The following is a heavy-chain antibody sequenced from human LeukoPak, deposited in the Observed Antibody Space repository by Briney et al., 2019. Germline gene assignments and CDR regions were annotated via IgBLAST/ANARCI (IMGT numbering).Heavy chain of an antibody. CDR3: ARGRAATA. Sequence: SETLSLTCAVYIGSFSDPYWNWIRQSPGKGLGWIGEINHSGSTNYNPSLKSRATISADTSKNQFSLKLSSVTAADTGVYYCARGRAATAWGQGTVVTVSS. V-gene: IGHV4-34*01. CDR2: INHSGST. D-gene: IGHD6-13*01. CDR1: IGSFSDPY. J-gene: IGHJ1*01.